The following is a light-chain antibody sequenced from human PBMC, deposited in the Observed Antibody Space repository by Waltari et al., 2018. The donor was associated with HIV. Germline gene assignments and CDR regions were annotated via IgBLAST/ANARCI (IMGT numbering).Light chain of an antibody. CDR2: EVS. Sequence: QSALTQPASVSGSPGQSITISCTGTNSDVGDYNYVSWYQQHPGKAPKLMIFEVSDRPSGVSNRFSGLQAEDEADYYCSSYTSTSIPVFGGGTKLTVL. CDR3: SSYTSTSIPV. J-gene: IGLJ2*01. CDR1: NSDVGDYNY. V-gene: IGLV2-14*01.